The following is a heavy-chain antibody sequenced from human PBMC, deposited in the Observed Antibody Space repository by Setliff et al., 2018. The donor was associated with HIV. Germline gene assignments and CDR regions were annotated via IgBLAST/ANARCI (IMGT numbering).Heavy chain of an antibody. Sequence: SETLSLTCAVSGGSISSSNWWSWVRQPPGKGLEWIGYIYYSGSTNYNPSLKSRDTISVDTSKNQFSLKLSSVTAADTAVYFCARRTNGYAALDYWGQGTLVTVSS. CDR2: IYYSGST. J-gene: IGHJ4*02. CDR1: GGSISSSNW. D-gene: IGHD5-12*01. V-gene: IGHV4-4*02. CDR3: ARRTNGYAALDY.